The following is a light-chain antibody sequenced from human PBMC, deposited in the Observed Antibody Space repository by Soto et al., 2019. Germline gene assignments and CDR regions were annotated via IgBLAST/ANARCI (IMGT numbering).Light chain of an antibody. CDR2: DAS. CDR3: QKHDGVPL. J-gene: IGKJ3*01. Sequence: IQMTQSPSSLSASVGDRVTITCQASQDISDSLNWYQQKPGKAPNLLIFDASDLETGVPSRFSGGGSGTFFSSTINSLQPEDIATYYCQKHDGVPLFGPGTKVEIK. V-gene: IGKV1-33*01. CDR1: QDISDS.